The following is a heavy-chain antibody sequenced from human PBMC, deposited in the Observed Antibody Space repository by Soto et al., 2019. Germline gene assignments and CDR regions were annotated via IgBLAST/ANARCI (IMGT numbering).Heavy chain of an antibody. CDR1: GYSFTNYG. D-gene: IGHD6-13*01. Sequence: QVQLVQSGTEVKKPGASVKVSCKASGYSFTNYGINWVRQAPGQGHEWMGWNSSYNGNTDYAQKFQGRDTMTTDTSTTTVYMELRSLRSDDTAVYYCARGRDDNSWSSAEYFQRWGQGNLVTVSS. J-gene: IGHJ1*01. V-gene: IGHV1-18*01. CDR2: NSSYNGNT. CDR3: ARGRDDNSWSSAEYFQR.